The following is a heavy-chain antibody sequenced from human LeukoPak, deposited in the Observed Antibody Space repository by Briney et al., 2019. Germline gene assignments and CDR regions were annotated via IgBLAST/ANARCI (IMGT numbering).Heavy chain of an antibody. V-gene: IGHV3-21*01. CDR1: GFTFSSYS. Sequence: PGGSLRLSCAASGFTFSSYSMNWVRQAPGKGLEWVSSISSSSSYIYYADSVKGRFTISRDNAKNSLYLQMNSLRAEDTAVYYCARDSVRGGDAFDIWGQGTMVTVSS. CDR2: ISSSSSYI. J-gene: IGHJ3*02. CDR3: ARDSVRGGDAFDI. D-gene: IGHD3-10*02.